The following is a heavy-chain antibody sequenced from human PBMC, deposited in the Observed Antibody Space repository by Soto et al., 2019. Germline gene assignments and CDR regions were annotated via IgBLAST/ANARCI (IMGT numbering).Heavy chain of an antibody. J-gene: IGHJ4*02. CDR1: GYTFTGYY. CDR2: VNPNSGGT. Sequence: GASVKVSCKASGYTFTGYYIHWVRQAPGQGLEWMGWVNPNSGGTKYAQKFQGWVTMTRDTSISTAYMELSRLRSDDTAVYYCVTSRVSITVAGETEYYFDYWGQGTLVTVSS. V-gene: IGHV1-2*04. D-gene: IGHD6-19*01. CDR3: VTSRVSITVAGETEYYFDY.